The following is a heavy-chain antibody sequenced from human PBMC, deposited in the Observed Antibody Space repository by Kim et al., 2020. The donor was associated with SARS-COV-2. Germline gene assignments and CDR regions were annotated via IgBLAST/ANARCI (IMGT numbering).Heavy chain of an antibody. Sequence: YSPSFQGHVTISAEKSISTAYLQWSSLKASDTDMYYCARHNRYNWNYRDYWGQGTLVTVSS. D-gene: IGHD1-20*01. CDR3: ARHNRYNWNYRDY. V-gene: IGHV5-10-1*01. J-gene: IGHJ4*02.